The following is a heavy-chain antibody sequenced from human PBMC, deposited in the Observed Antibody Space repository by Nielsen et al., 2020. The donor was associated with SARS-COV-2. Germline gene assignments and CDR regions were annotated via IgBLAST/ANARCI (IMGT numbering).Heavy chain of an antibody. CDR2: IYSGGST. D-gene: IGHD3-10*01. CDR3: AKATYYYGSGSYYSYWYFDL. V-gene: IGHV3-53*05. Sequence: GGSLRLSCAASGFTVSSNYMSWVRQAPGKGLEWVSVIYSGGSTYYADSVKGRFTISRDNSKNTLYLQMNSLRAEDTALYYCAKATYYYGSGSYYSYWYFDLWGRGTLVTVSS. J-gene: IGHJ2*01. CDR1: GFTVSSNY.